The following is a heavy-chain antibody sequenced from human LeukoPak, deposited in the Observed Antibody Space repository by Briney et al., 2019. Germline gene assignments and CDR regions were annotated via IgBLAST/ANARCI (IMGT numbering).Heavy chain of an antibody. CDR1: GFTFSSYA. CDR2: ISGTGGYT. V-gene: IGHV3-23*01. Sequence: PGGSLRLSCGASGFTFSSYAMTWVRQAPGKGLEWVLAISGTGGYTYYADSVKGRFTISRDNSKNTLYLQMNSLRAEDTAVYYCANQRDPYYFDYWGQGTLVTVSS. CDR3: ANQRDPYYFDY. D-gene: IGHD5-24*01. J-gene: IGHJ4*02.